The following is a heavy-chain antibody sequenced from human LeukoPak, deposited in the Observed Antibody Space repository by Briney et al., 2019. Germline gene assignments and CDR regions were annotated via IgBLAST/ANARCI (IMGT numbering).Heavy chain of an antibody. CDR3: AKDQDIVVVPAAGFDY. CDR2: ISGSGGST. Sequence: PGRSLRLSCAASGFTFSSYAMSWVRQAPGKGLEWVSAISGSGGSTYYADSVKGRFTISRDNSKNTLYLQMNSLRADDTAVYYCAKDQDIVVVPAAGFDYWGQGTLVTVSS. D-gene: IGHD2-2*01. CDR1: GFTFSSYA. V-gene: IGHV3-23*01. J-gene: IGHJ4*02.